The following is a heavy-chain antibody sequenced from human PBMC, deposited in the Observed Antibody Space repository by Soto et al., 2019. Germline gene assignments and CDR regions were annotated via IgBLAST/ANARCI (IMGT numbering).Heavy chain of an antibody. CDR3: ARKVTAGASSGYPNWFDP. D-gene: IGHD3-22*01. CDR2: IYYSGST. CDR1: GGSISSSGYY. Sequence: PSDTLSLTCTVSGGSISSSGYYWGWIRQPPGKGLEWIGSIYYSGSTYYNPSLKSRVTISVDTSKNQFSLKLSSVTAADTAVYYCARKVTAGASSGYPNWFDPWGQGTLVTVSS. V-gene: IGHV4-39*01. J-gene: IGHJ5*02.